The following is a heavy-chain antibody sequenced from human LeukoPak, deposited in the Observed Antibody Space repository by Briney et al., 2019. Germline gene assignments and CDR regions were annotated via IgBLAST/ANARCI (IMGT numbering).Heavy chain of an antibody. CDR2: IDPSDSYT. V-gene: IGHV5-10-1*01. CDR3: ARPIAVAGTNGMDV. CDR1: GGSISSYY. J-gene: IGHJ6*02. D-gene: IGHD6-19*01. Sequence: ETLSLTCTVSGGSISSYYWSWIRQPPGKGLEWMGRIDPSDSYTNYSPSFQGHVTISADKSISTAYLQWSSLKASDTAMYYCARPIAVAGTNGMDVWGQGTTVTVSS.